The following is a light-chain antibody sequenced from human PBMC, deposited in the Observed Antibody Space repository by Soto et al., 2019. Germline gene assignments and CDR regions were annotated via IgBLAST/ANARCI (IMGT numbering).Light chain of an antibody. J-gene: IGKJ1*01. CDR2: VAS. CDR3: LQSGNSPWT. V-gene: IGKV3-20*01. Sequence: EIVLTQSPGTLSLSPGERATLSCRASQSISNNYLAWYRQKPGQTPNLLIFVASRRATGVPDRFSGSGSGTDFTLTINRLEPEDFAVYYCLQSGNSPWTFGQGTKLEMK. CDR1: QSISNNY.